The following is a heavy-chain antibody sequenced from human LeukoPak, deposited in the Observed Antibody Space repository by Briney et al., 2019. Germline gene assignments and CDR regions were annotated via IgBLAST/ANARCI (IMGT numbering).Heavy chain of an antibody. J-gene: IGHJ5*02. D-gene: IGHD6-6*01. CDR2: IHYSGIT. Sequence: SETLSLTCTVSGGAISSDNYYWTWIRQHPEEGLEWIGYIHYSGITYYNPSLQSRVTISVDTSQNHFSLQLTSVTAADTAVYYSARYTSLSSNWFDPWGQGTLVTVSS. V-gene: IGHV4-31*03. CDR3: ARYTSLSSNWFDP. CDR1: GGAISSDNYY.